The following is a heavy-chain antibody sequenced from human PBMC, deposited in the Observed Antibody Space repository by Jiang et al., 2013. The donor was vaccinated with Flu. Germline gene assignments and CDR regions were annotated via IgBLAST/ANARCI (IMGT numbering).Heavy chain of an antibody. CDR3: ATWNYGSLDI. D-gene: IGHD1-7*01. J-gene: IGHJ3*02. Sequence: LLKPSETLSLTCTVSGDSVSRATYYWSWIRQPPGKGLEWIGYIYDSRSTNYNPSLKSRVTISVDTSENQFSLRLSSVTAADTAVYYCATWNYGSLDIWGQGTMVTVSS. CDR2: IYDSRST. V-gene: IGHV4-61*01. CDR1: GDSVSRATYY.